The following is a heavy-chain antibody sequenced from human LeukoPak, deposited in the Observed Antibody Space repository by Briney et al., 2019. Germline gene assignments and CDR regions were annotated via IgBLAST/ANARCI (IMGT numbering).Heavy chain of an antibody. CDR2: ISYDGSNK. D-gene: IGHD6-13*01. CDR3: ARKGAYSSSLDY. CDR1: GFTFSSYA. J-gene: IGHJ4*02. Sequence: GRSLRVSCAASGFTFSSYAMHWVRQAPGKGLEWAAVISYDGSNKYYADSVKGRFTISRDNSKNTLYLQMNSLRAEDTAVYYCARKGAYSSSLDYWGQGTLVTVSS. V-gene: IGHV3-30*04.